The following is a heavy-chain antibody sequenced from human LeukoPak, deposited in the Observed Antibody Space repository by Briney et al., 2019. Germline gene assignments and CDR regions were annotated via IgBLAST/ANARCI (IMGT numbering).Heavy chain of an antibody. CDR2: IRYDGSNK. V-gene: IGHV3-30*02. D-gene: IGHD2-2*02. CDR3: AKVRLLYGNFQH. J-gene: IGHJ1*01. CDR1: GFTFSSYG. Sequence: GRSLRLSCAASGFTFSSYGMHWVRQAPGKGLEWVAFIRYDGSNKYYADSVRGRFTISRDNSKKTVYLQMNRLRVEDTAVYYCAKVRLLYGNFQHWGQGTLVTVSS.